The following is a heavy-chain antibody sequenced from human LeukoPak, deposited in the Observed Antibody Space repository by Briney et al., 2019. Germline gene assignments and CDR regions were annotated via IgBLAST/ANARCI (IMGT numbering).Heavy chain of an antibody. J-gene: IGHJ3*02. Sequence: PSETLSLTCTVSGASISTYYWSWIRQPPGKGLEWIGYIYESGSTNYNPSLKSRVTISVDTSKNQFSLKLSSVTAADTAVYYCARDLGSSGWSTDAFDIWGQGTMVTVSS. CDR3: ARDLGSSGWSTDAFDI. CDR1: GASISTYY. D-gene: IGHD6-19*01. CDR2: IYESGST. V-gene: IGHV4-59*01.